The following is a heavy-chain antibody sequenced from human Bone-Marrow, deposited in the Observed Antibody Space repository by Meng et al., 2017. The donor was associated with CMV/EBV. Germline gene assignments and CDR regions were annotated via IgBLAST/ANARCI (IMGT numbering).Heavy chain of an antibody. D-gene: IGHD3-3*01. CDR2: INSDGSST. J-gene: IGHJ6*02. Sequence: GGSLRLSCAASGFTFSSYWMHWVRQAPGKGLVWVSRINSDGSSTSYADSVKGRFTISRDNAKNTLYLQMNSLRAEDTAVYYCARAAQWDFWSGYYYYYYYGMDVWGQGTTVTVSS. CDR1: GFTFSSYW. CDR3: ARAAQWDFWSGYYYYYYYGMDV. V-gene: IGHV3-74*01.